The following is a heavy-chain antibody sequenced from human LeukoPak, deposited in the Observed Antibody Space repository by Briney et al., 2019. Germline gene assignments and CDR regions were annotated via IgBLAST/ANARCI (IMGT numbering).Heavy chain of an antibody. CDR1: GFIFSSYW. J-gene: IGHJ4*02. V-gene: IGHV4-38-2*01. CDR3: ARHSGLGVVSPYLDY. CDR2: MRHSGSG. D-gene: IGHD2-21*01. Sequence: GSLRLSCAASGFIFSSYWMHWVRQAPGKGLEWIGTMRHSGSGHYNPSLMGRVTISVDTSQNHFSLRLSSVTAADTAVYYCARHSGLGVVSPYLDYWGQGILVTVSS.